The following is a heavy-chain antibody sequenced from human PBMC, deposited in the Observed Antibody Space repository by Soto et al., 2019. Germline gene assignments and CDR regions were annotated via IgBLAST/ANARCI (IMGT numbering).Heavy chain of an antibody. V-gene: IGHV3-23*01. J-gene: IGHJ6*03. Sequence: GGSLRLSCAASGFTFSSYAMSWVRQAPGKGLEWVSAISGSGGSTYYADSVKGRFTISRDNSKNTLYLQMNSLRAEDTAVYYCAKAGRPMTTVTTTIYYYYYYMDVWGKGTTVTVSS. CDR1: GFTFSSYA. D-gene: IGHD4-4*01. CDR3: AKAGRPMTTVTTTIYYYYYYMDV. CDR2: ISGSGGST.